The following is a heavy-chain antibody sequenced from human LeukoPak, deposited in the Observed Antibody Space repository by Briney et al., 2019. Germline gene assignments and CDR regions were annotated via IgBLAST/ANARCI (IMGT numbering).Heavy chain of an antibody. CDR1: GGSISSGGYY. J-gene: IGHJ4*02. D-gene: IGHD2-15*01. CDR3: ARVVYRSGLYCSGGSCYSKYDY. V-gene: IGHV4-31*03. Sequence: PSQTLSLTCTVSGGSISSGGYYWSWIRQHPGKGLEWIGYIYYSGSTYYNPSLKSRVTISVDTSKNQFSLKLSSVTAADTAVYYCARVVYRSGLYCSGGSCYSKYDYWGQGTLVTVSS. CDR2: IYYSGST.